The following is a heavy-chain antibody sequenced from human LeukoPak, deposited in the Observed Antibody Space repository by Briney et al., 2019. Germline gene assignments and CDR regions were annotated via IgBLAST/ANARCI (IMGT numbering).Heavy chain of an antibody. V-gene: IGHV1-69*05. Sequence: SVKASCKASGGTFSSYAISWVRQAPGQGLEWMGGIIPIFGTANYAQKFQGRVTITTDESTSTAYMELSSLRSEDTAVYYCAREKRLGYCSSTGCYYFDYWGQGTLVTVSS. J-gene: IGHJ4*02. CDR1: GGTFSSYA. D-gene: IGHD2-2*01. CDR3: AREKRLGYCSSTGCYYFDY. CDR2: IIPIFGTA.